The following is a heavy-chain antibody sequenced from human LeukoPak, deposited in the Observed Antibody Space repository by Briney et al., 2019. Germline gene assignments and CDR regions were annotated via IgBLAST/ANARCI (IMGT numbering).Heavy chain of an antibody. CDR1: GFTFSDYY. CDR3: ARDRYSYGYSAFGY. D-gene: IGHD5-18*01. V-gene: IGHV3-11*04. Sequence: GGSLRLSCAASGFTFSDYYMSWIRQAPGKGLEWVSYITTSGSTIYYADSVKGRFTISRDNAKNSLYLQMNSLRAEDTAVYYCARDRYSYGYSAFGYWGQGALVTVSS. J-gene: IGHJ4*02. CDR2: ITTSGSTI.